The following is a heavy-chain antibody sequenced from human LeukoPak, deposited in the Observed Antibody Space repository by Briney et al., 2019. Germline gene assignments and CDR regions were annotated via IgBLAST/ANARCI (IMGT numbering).Heavy chain of an antibody. CDR1: GFTFSSYA. Sequence: PGGSLRLSCAASGFTFSSYAMSWVRQAPGKGLEWVSAISGSGGSTYYADSVKGRFTISRDNSKNTLYLQMNSLRAEDTAVYYCAKDYDYGGTQPVDYWGQGTLVTVSS. CDR2: ISGSGGST. D-gene: IGHD4-23*01. V-gene: IGHV3-23*01. CDR3: AKDYDYGGTQPVDY. J-gene: IGHJ4*02.